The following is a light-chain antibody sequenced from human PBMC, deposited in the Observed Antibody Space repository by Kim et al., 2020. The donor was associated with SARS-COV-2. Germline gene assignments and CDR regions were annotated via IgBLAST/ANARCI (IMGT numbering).Light chain of an antibody. CDR2: RIN. J-gene: IGLJ1*01. Sequence: SSELTQDPAVSVALGQTVRITCQGDSLRTYYASWYQQRPGQAPVHVRYRINNRPLGIPDRFSGSTSGNTAYLTITGAQAEDEADYYCSSWDTNAHHYVFG. CDR1: SLRTYY. CDR3: SSWDTNAHHYV. V-gene: IGLV3-19*01.